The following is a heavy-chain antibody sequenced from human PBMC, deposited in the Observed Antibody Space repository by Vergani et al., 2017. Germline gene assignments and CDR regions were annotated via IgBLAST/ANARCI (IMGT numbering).Heavy chain of an antibody. CDR1: GYTLTELS. J-gene: IGHJ4*02. CDR2: FDPEDGET. Sequence: QVQLVQSGAEVKKTGASVKVSCKVSGYTLTELSMHWVRQAPGKGLEWMGGFDPEDGETIYAQKFQGRVTMTEDTSTETAYMELGSLGSEDTAVYYCATVKAGYSSSWNTLYYFDYWGQGTLVTVSS. D-gene: IGHD6-13*01. V-gene: IGHV1-24*01. CDR3: ATVKAGYSSSWNTLYYFDY.